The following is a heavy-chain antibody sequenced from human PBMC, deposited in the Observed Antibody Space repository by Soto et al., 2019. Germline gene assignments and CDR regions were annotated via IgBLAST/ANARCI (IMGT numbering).Heavy chain of an antibody. CDR2: ISAYNGNT. Sequence: QVQLVQSGAEVKKPGASVKVSCKASGYTFTSYHINWVRQAPGQGLEWLGWISAYNGNTKYAQNLQGRVTMTTDSSTSTANMELRSLRPDDTAVYYCARSWYFSDGSCYSDYWGQGTLVTVSS. D-gene: IGHD2-15*01. CDR1: GYTFTSYH. V-gene: IGHV1-18*01. J-gene: IGHJ4*02. CDR3: ARSWYFSDGSCYSDY.